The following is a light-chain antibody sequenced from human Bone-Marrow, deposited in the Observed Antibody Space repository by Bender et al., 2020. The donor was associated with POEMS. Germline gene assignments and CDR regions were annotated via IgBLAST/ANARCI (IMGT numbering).Light chain of an antibody. J-gene: IGLJ2*01. CDR1: SSDLGRSDY. V-gene: IGLV2-14*03. Sequence: SALTQPASVSGSPGQSITISCSGTSSDLGRSDYVSWYQQHPGKAPKLLIYDVRHRPSGVSDRFSGSKSGNAASLTISGLQAEDEADYYCCSYAVTSTLFGGGTKLTVL. CDR2: DVR. CDR3: CSYAVTSTL.